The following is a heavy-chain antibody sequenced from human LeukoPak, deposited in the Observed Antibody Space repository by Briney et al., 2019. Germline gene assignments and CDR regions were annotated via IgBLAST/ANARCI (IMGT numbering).Heavy chain of an antibody. CDR2: IIPIFGTA. Sequence: SVKVSCKASGGTFSSYAISWVRQAPGQGLEWMGGIIPIFGTANYAQKFQGRVTITTDESTSTAYMELSSLRSEDTAVYYCARTLDLDYYDSSGFDCWGQGTLVTVSS. CDR3: ARTLDLDYYDSSGFDC. V-gene: IGHV1-69*05. J-gene: IGHJ4*02. CDR1: GGTFSSYA. D-gene: IGHD3-22*01.